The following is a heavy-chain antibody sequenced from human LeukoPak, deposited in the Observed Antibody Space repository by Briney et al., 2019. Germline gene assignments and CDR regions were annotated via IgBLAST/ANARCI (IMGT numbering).Heavy chain of an antibody. CDR3: ARETVGIDY. CDR1: GFTFSSYW. CDR2: IKQDGSEK. J-gene: IGHJ4*02. V-gene: IGHV3-7*01. D-gene: IGHD4-23*01. Sequence: GGSLGLSCAASGFTFSSYWMSWVRQAPGKGLEWVANIKQDGSEKYYVDSVKGRFTISRDNAKNSLCLQMNSLRVEDTGVYYCARETVGIDYWGQGTLVTVSS.